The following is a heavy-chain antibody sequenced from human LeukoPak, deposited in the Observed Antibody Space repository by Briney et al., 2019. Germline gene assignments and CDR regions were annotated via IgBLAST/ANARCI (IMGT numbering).Heavy chain of an antibody. V-gene: IGHV5-51*01. Sequence: GESLKISCKGSGYSFTSYWIGWVRQMPGKGLEWMGIIYPGDSDTRYSPSFQGQVTISADKSISTAYLQWSSLKASDTAMYYCARLETLLWFGELLWSRFDPWGQGTLVTVSS. J-gene: IGHJ5*02. CDR1: GYSFTSYW. D-gene: IGHD3-10*01. CDR2: IYPGDSDT. CDR3: ARLETLLWFGELLWSRFDP.